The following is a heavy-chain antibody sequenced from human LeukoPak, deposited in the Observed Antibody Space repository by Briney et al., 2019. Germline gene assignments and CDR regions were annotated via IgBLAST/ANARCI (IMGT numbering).Heavy chain of an antibody. CDR3: AKHPNPYYYYYMDV. V-gene: IGHV3-30*02. Sequence: AGGSLRLSCAASGFSFSSYGMHWVRQAPGKGLEWVAFIRYDGSNKYYADSVKGRFTISRDNSKNTLYLQMNSLRAEDTAVYYCAKHPNPYYYYYMDVWGKGTTVTVSS. CDR1: GFSFSSYG. CDR2: IRYDGSNK. J-gene: IGHJ6*03.